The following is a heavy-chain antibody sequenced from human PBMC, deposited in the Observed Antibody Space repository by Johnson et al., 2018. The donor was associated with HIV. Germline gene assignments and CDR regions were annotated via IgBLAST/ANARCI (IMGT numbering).Heavy chain of an antibody. D-gene: IGHD2-15*01. CDR1: GFTFSQFA. Sequence: QVQLVESGGGLVKPGGSLRLSCAASGFTFSQFAMHWVRQAPGKGLEWLSNISSGGSVRYYADSVRGRFTISRDNAENSLYLQMNSLRAEDTAVYYCAKDPGRRDPLAFDIWGQGTMVTVSS. CDR3: AKDPGRRDPLAFDI. V-gene: IGHV3-11*04. J-gene: IGHJ3*02. CDR2: ISSGGSVR.